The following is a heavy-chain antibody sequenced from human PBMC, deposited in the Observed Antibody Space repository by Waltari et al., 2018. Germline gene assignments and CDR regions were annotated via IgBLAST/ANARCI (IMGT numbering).Heavy chain of an antibody. J-gene: IGHJ3*02. V-gene: IGHV1-3*01. CDR2: INAGNGNT. CDR3: ARVRDAFDI. CDR1: GYTFTSYA. Sequence: QVQLVQSGAEVKKPGASVKVSCKASGYTFTSYAMHWVRQAPGQRLEWMGWINAGNGNTKYAQKCQGRVTITRDTSASTAYMELSSLRSEDTAVYYCARVRDAFDIWGQGTMVTVSS.